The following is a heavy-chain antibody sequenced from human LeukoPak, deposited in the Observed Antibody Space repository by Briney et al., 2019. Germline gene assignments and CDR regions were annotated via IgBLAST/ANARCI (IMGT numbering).Heavy chain of an antibody. J-gene: IGHJ4*02. V-gene: IGHV3-7*01. CDR1: GFTFSSYW. D-gene: IGHD2-2*01. Sequence: PGGSLRLSCAASGFTFSSYWMSWVRQAPGKGLEWVANIKQDGSEKYYVDSVKGRFTISRDNAKNSLCLQMNSLRAEDTAVYYCARGSPFEPAALPFDYWGQGTLVTVSS. CDR3: ARGSPFEPAALPFDY. CDR2: IKQDGSEK.